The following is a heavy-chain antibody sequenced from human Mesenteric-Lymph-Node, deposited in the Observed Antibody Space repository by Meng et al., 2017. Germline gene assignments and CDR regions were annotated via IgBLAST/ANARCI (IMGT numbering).Heavy chain of an antibody. CDR3: ARGQKGYFDL. Sequence: QVQLTESAPGLGKPSQTLSLTCTVSGGSISSSNYYWSWIRQPPGKGLEWSGHIYNSGSTYYNPSLKSRITISVDTSKNQFSLKLSSVTAADTAVYYCARGQKGYFDLWGRGTLVTVSS. CDR2: IYNSGST. V-gene: IGHV4-30-4*01. CDR1: GGSISSSNYY. J-gene: IGHJ2*01.